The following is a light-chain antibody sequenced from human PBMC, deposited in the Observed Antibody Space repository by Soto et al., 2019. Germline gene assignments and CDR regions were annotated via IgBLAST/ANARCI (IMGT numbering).Light chain of an antibody. CDR2: GAS. Sequence: EIVMTQSPVTLSASPGESATLSCRASQSVSSDLAWYHQKPGQAPRLLIYGASTRATGIPARFSGSGSGTEFTLTISSLQSEDFAVYYCQQYNNWRRTFGQGTKV. CDR1: QSVSSD. J-gene: IGKJ1*01. CDR3: QQYNNWRRT. V-gene: IGKV3-15*01.